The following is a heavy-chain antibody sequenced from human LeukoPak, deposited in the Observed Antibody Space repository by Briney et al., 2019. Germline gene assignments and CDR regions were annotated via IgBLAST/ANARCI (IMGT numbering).Heavy chain of an antibody. Sequence: ASVKVSCKASGYTFTSYGISWVRQAPGQGLEWMGWISAYNGNTNYAQKLQGRVTMTTDTSTSTAYMELRSLRSDDTAVYYCARDYSSGYSYYYYMDVWGKGPRSPSP. CDR3: ARDYSSGYSYYYYMDV. CDR1: GYTFTSYG. J-gene: IGHJ6*03. V-gene: IGHV1-18*01. CDR2: ISAYNGNT. D-gene: IGHD3-22*01.